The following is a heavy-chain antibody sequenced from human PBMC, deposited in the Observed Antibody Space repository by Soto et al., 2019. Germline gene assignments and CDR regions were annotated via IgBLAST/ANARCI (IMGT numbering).Heavy chain of an antibody. CDR2: VSPYDGYT. Sequence: ASVKVSCKASGYTFSRYGINWVRQAPGQGLEWLGWVSPYDGYTNYAQILQGRVSMTTDTSTKTAYMEVRSLRSDDTAVYYCARGGYYDSSGSRNYFYYGMNVWG. J-gene: IGHJ6*02. D-gene: IGHD3-22*01. V-gene: IGHV1-18*01. CDR1: GYTFSRYG. CDR3: ARGGYYDSSGSRNYFYYGMNV.